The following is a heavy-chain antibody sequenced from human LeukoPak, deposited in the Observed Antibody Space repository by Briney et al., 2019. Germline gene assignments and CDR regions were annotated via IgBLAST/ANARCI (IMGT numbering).Heavy chain of an antibody. D-gene: IGHD2-2*01. CDR3: ARGRCSSTSCRYYYYYYYMDA. V-gene: IGHV4-34*01. Sequence: PSETLSLTCAVYGGSFSGYYWSWIRQPPGKGLEWIGEINHSGSTNYNPSLKSRVTISVDTSKNQFSLKLSSVTAADTAVYYCARGRCSSTSCRYYYYYYYMDAWGKGTTVTVSS. CDR2: INHSGST. J-gene: IGHJ6*03. CDR1: GGSFSGYY.